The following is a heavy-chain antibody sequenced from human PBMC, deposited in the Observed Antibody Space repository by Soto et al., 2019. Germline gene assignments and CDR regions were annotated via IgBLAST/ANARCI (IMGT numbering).Heavy chain of an antibody. CDR1: GFTFSSYS. V-gene: IGHV3-21*01. J-gene: IGHJ5*02. Sequence: EVQLVESGGGLVKPGGSLRLSCAASGFTFSSYSMNWVRQAPGKGLEWVSSISSSSSYIYYADSVKGRFTISRDNAKNSLYLQMNSLRAEHTAVYYCARDTYFYGSGSYGPWGQGTLVTVSS. D-gene: IGHD3-10*01. CDR3: ARDTYFYGSGSYGP. CDR2: ISSSSSYI.